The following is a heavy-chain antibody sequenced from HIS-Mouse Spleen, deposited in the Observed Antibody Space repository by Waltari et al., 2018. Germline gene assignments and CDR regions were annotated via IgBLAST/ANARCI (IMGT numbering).Heavy chain of an antibody. V-gene: IGHV4-59*08. J-gene: IGHJ4*02. CDR3: ARGGLLAATYYFDY. D-gene: IGHD2-15*01. Sequence: QVQLQESGPGLVKPSETLSLTCTVPGGSISRYYWSWIRQPPGKGLEWIGYIYYSGSTNYNPSLKSRVTISVDTSKNQFSLKLSSVTAADTAVYYCARGGLLAATYYFDYWGQGTLVTVSS. CDR2: IYYSGST. CDR1: GGSISRYY.